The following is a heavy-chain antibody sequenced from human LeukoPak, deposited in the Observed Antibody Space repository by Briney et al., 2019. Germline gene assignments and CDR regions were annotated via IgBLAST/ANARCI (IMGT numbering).Heavy chain of an antibody. CDR2: INHNGNVN. CDR1: GFTFSSYW. J-gene: IGHJ6*02. V-gene: IGHV3-7*03. Sequence: GGSLRLSCAASGFTFSSYWMNWARQAPGKGLEWVASINHNGNVNYYVDSVKGRFTISRDNAKNSLYLQTSNLRAEDTAVYFCARGGGLDVWGQGATVTVSS. D-gene: IGHD3-16*01. CDR3: ARGGGLDV.